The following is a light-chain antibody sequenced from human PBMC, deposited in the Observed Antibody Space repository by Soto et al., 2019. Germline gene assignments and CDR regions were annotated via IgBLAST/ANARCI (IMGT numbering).Light chain of an antibody. CDR1: QSVSSN. Sequence: EIVMTQSPATLSLSPGEGATLSCRASQSVSSNLAWYQQKPGQAPRLLIYGASTRATGIPARFSGSGSGTEFTLTISSLQYEDAAVYYCQHYNSWSAFGQGTRLEIK. CDR2: GAS. CDR3: QHYNSWSA. V-gene: IGKV3D-15*01. J-gene: IGKJ5*01.